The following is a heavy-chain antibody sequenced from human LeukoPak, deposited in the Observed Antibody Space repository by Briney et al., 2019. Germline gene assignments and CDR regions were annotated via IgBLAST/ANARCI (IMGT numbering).Heavy chain of an antibody. CDR3: ARAHDYDFWSGSINYNWFDP. J-gene: IGHJ5*02. V-gene: IGHV1-2*02. CDR2: INPNSGGT. D-gene: IGHD3-3*01. CDR1: GYTFTSYG. Sequence: ASVKVSCKASGYTFTSYGISWVRQAPGQGLEWMGWINPNSGGTNYAQKFQGRVTMTRDTSISTAYMELSRLRSDDTAVYYCARAHDYDFWSGSINYNWFDPWGQGTLVTVSS.